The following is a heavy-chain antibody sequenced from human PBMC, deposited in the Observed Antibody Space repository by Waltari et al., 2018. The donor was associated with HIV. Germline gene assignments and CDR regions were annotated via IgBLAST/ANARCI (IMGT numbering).Heavy chain of an antibody. CDR3: ARGGYCSSTSCYNLRNDYYYGMDI. J-gene: IGHJ6*02. Sequence: QVQLVQSGAEVKKPGASVKVSCKASGYTFTSYDINWVRQATGQGLEWMGWMNPNSGNTGYAQKFQGRVTMTRNTSISTAYMELSSLRSEDTAVYYCARGGYCSSTSCYNLRNDYYYGMDIWGQGTTVTVSS. V-gene: IGHV1-8*01. D-gene: IGHD2-2*03. CDR1: GYTFTSYD. CDR2: MNPNSGNT.